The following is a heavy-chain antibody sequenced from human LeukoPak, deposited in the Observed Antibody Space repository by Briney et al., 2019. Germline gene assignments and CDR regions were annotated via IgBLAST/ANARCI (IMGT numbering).Heavy chain of an antibody. CDR1: GFTFSSYS. CDR3: AGYYGSGSYDY. Sequence: GGSLRLSCAASGFTFSSYSRNWVRQAPGKGLEWVSSISSSSSYIYYADSVKGRFTISRDNAKNSLYLQMNSLRAEDTAVYYCAGYYGSGSYDYWGQGTLVTVSS. D-gene: IGHD3-10*01. V-gene: IGHV3-21*01. J-gene: IGHJ4*02. CDR2: ISSSSSYI.